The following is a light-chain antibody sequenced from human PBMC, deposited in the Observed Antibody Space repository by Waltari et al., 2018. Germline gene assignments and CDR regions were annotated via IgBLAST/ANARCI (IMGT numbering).Light chain of an antibody. V-gene: IGLV2-8*01. CDR3: SSYAGDSTFL. J-gene: IGLJ1*01. Sequence: QSALTQPPSASGSPGQSVTISSTGTSSDVGGYNYVSWYQQPPGTAPKPMIYDLSNRPAGGPARFPGSKSGNTASLTVSGLQAEDEADYYCSSYAGDSTFLFGTGTKVAVL. CDR2: DLS. CDR1: SSDVGGYNY.